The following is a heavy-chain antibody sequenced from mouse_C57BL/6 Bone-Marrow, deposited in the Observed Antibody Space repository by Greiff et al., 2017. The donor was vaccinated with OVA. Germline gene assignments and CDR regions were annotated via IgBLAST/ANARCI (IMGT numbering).Heavy chain of an antibody. CDR3: TNDFITTVVDY. CDR2: IYPGNSDT. D-gene: IGHD1-1*01. CDR1: GYTFTSYW. J-gene: IGHJ2*01. V-gene: IGHV1-5*01. Sequence: EVQLQQSGTVLARPGASVKMSCKTSGYTFTSYWMHWVKQRPGQGLEWIGAIYPGNSDTSYNQKFKGKAKLTAVTSASTAYMELSSLTNEDSAVYYCTNDFITTVVDYWGQGTTLTVSS.